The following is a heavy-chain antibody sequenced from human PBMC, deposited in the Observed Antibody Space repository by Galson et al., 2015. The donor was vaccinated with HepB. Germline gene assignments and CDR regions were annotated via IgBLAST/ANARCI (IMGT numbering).Heavy chain of an antibody. CDR1: GYTLTELS. J-gene: IGHJ4*02. D-gene: IGHD3-10*01. V-gene: IGHV1-24*01. Sequence: SVKVSCKVSGYTLTELSMHWVRQAPGKGLEWMGGFDPEDGETIYAQKFQGRVTMTEDTSTDTAYMELSSLRSEDTAVYYCATPGEGRIWFRELTAQYWGQGTLVTVSS. CDR3: ATPGEGRIWFRELTAQY. CDR2: FDPEDGET.